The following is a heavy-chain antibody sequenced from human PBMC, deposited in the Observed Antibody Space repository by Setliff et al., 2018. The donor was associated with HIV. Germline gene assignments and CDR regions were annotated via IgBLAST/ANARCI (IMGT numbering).Heavy chain of an antibody. CDR3: ARVSRSGGWLELPFFDF. D-gene: IGHD2-15*01. J-gene: IGHJ4*02. Sequence: PSETLSLTCAVSGGSISSSNWWNWVRQPPGKGLEWIGQIYHSGSANYNPSLKGRVTISVDKSKKQFSLKMSSVTAADTAVYYCARVSRSGGWLELPFFDFWGQGTLVTVSS. CDR2: IYHSGSA. V-gene: IGHV4-4*02. CDR1: GGSISSSNW.